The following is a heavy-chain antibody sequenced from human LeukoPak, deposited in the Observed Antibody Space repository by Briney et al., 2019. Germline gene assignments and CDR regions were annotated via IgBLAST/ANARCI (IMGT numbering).Heavy chain of an antibody. D-gene: IGHD3-22*01. CDR3: ARAIYDSSGFDY. Sequence: GGSLRLSCAASGFTVSSNYMSWVRQAPGKGLEWVSVIYSGGSTYYADSVKGRFTISRDNSKNTLYLQMNSLRAEDTAVYYCARAIYDSSGFDYWGQGTLVTVSS. V-gene: IGHV3-53*01. CDR2: IYSGGST. J-gene: IGHJ4*02. CDR1: GFTVSSNY.